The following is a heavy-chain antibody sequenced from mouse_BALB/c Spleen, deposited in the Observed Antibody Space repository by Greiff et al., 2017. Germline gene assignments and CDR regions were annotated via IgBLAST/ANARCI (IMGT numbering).Heavy chain of an antibody. CDR2: IDPETGGT. Sequence: QVHVKQSGAELVRPGASVTLSCKASGYTFTDYEMHWVKQTPVHGLEWIGAIDPETGGTAYNQKFKGKATLTADKSSSTAYMELRSLTSEDSAVYYCTAYYGNPYYYAMDYWGQGTSVTVSS. D-gene: IGHD2-10*01. V-gene: IGHV1-15*01. CDR3: TAYYGNPYYYAMDY. J-gene: IGHJ4*01. CDR1: GYTFTDYE.